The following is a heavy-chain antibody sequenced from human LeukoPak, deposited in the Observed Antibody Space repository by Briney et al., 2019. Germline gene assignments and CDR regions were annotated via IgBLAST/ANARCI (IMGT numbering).Heavy chain of an antibody. J-gene: IGHJ6*02. CDR1: GFTFSSYA. V-gene: IGHV3-64*01. D-gene: IGHD6-19*01. CDR2: ISSNGGST. Sequence: SGGSLRLPCAASGFTFSSYAMHWVRQAPGKGLEYVSAISSNGGSTYYAHSVKGRFTISRDNSKNTLYLQMGSLRAEDMAVYYCARDHRGIAVAGTWSRLYYYYYYGMDVWGQGTTVTVSS. CDR3: ARDHRGIAVAGTWSRLYYYYYYGMDV.